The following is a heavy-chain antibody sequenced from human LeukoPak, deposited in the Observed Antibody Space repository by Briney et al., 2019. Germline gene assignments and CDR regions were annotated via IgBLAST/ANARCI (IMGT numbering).Heavy chain of an antibody. J-gene: IGHJ4*02. CDR2: IKSKTDGGTT. CDR3: TTTDYLCSSTSCSLAGY. V-gene: IGHV3-15*01. D-gene: IGHD2-2*01. CDR1: GFTFSNFW. Sequence: PGGSLRLSCTASGFTFSNFWMGWVRQAPGKGLEWVGRIKSKTDGGTTDYAAPVKGRFTISRDDSKNTLYLQMNSLKTEDTAVYYCTTTDYLCSSTSCSLAGYWGQGTLVTVSS.